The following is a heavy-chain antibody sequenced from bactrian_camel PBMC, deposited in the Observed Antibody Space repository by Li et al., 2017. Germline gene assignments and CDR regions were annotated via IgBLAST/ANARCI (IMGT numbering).Heavy chain of an antibody. V-gene: IGHV3S53*01. CDR1: GYTYNSNC. CDR2: LASDGST. Sequence: HVQLVESGGGSVQAGGSLRLSCVASGYTYNSNCMGWFRQGPGKEREGVVALASDGSTWYADSVKGRFTISKDDLKDTLYLQMNSLKPEDTAMYYCAADSVGRCCARGWVERPSVAAYDYWGQGTQVTVS. CDR3: AADSVGRCCARGWVERPSVAAYDY. J-gene: IGHJ4*01. D-gene: IGHD5*01.